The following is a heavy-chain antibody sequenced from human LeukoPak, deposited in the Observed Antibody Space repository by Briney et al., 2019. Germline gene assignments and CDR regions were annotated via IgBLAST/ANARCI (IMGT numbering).Heavy chain of an antibody. J-gene: IGHJ4*02. V-gene: IGHV3-30*04. CDR1: GFTLSGYA. CDR3: ARDYYAGYKSGWYQINY. Sequence: GGSLRLSCAVSGFTLSGYAMHWVRQAPGKGLEWVAVISNDGSNTNYADSVKGRFTISRDKSKNTLYLRMNSLRAEDTAVYYCARDYYAGYKSGWYQINYWGQGTLVTVSS. CDR2: ISNDGSNT. D-gene: IGHD6-19*01.